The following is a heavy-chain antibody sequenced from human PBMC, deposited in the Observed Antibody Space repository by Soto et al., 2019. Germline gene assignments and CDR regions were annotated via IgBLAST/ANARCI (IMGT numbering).Heavy chain of an antibody. V-gene: IGHV1-69*13. CDR2: IIPVSGTI. J-gene: IGHJ5*02. Sequence: GASVKVSFKVSGGTFRTYALNWVRQAPGQGLEWMGGIIPVSGTINYAQRFHGRVTIIADESTSTVYMDLSSLRFNDTAVYYCARAGTWGQGSLVT. CDR3: ARAGT. CDR1: GGTFRTYA.